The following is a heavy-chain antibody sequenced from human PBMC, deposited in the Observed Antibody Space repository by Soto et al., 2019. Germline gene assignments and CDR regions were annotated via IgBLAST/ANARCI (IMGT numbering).Heavy chain of an antibody. Sequence: KQSQTLSLTCALSGDSVSRNRAAWNWIRQSPSRGLEWLGRTYYRSKWYNDYAVSVKSRITINPDTSKNQFSLQLNSVTPEDTAVYFCARDGTYYYDSSGYYYFDYWGQGTLVTVSS. CDR3: ARDGTYYYDSSGYYYFDY. CDR2: TYYRSKWYN. CDR1: GDSVSRNRAA. D-gene: IGHD3-22*01. J-gene: IGHJ4*02. V-gene: IGHV6-1*01.